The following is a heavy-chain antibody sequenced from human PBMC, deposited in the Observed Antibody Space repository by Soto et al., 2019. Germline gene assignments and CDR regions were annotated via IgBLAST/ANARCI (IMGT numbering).Heavy chain of an antibody. CDR3: ARTYCSGGSCYSGDAFDI. CDR2: ISSSSSYR. D-gene: IGHD2-15*01. J-gene: IGHJ3*02. V-gene: IGHV3-21*06. CDR1: GFTFSSYY. Sequence: GGSLRLSCAASGFTFSSYYMNWVRQAPGKGLEWVSSISSSSSYRYYADSVKGRFTISRDNAKNSLYLQMNSLRAEDTAVYYCARTYCSGGSCYSGDAFDIGGQGPMVTFSS.